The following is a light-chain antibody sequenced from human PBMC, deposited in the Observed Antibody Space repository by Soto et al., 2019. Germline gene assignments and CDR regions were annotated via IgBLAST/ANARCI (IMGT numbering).Light chain of an antibody. Sequence: QSVLSQPPSASASLGASVTLTCTLSSGYNNYKVAWFQQRPGKGPRFVMRVGTGGIVGSKGDGIPDRFSVSGSGLNRYLTINYIHEEDESDYHCGADHDNGRTWVFGGGTKLTVL. CDR2: VGTGGIVG. CDR3: GADHDNGRTWV. V-gene: IGLV9-49*01. CDR1: SGYNNYK. J-gene: IGLJ2*01.